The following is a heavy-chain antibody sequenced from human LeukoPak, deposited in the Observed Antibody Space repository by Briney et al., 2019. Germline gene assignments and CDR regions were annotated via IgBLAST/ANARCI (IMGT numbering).Heavy chain of an antibody. CDR3: ARGSLLWFGELSYYFDY. CDR1: GFTFSSYA. CDR2: ISYDGSNK. D-gene: IGHD3-10*01. J-gene: IGHJ4*02. V-gene: IGHV3-30-3*01. Sequence: GGSLRLSCAASGFTFSSYAMHWVRQAPGKGLEWVAVISYDGSNKYYADSVKGRFTISRDNSKNTLYLQMNSLRAEDTAVHYCARGSLLWFGELSYYFDYWGQGTLVTVSS.